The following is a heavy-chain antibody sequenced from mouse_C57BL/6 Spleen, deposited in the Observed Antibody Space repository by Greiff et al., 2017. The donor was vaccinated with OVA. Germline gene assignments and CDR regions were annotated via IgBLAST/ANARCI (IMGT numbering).Heavy chain of an antibody. V-gene: IGHV1-37*01. D-gene: IGHD1-1*01. J-gene: IGHJ4*01. CDR3: ARKPGSSYYAMDY. CDR2: INPYNGDT. CDR1: GYSFTGYF. Sequence: EVKLVESGPELVKPGASVKISCKASGYSFTGYFMNWVKQSHGKSLEWIGRINPYNGDTFYNQKFKGKATLTVDKSSSTAHMELLSLTSEDFAVYYCARKPGSSYYAMDYWGQGTSVTVSS.